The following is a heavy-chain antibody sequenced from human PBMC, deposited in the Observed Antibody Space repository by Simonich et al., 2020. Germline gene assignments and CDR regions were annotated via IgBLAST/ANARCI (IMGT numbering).Heavy chain of an antibody. Sequence: EVQLLESGGGLVQPGGSLRLSCAASGFTFSSYAMSWVRQAPGEGLGGVSAMRGRGGITYYADPVKGRFTISRDNSKNTLYLQMNSLRAEDTAVYYCAKRSGVSITGTFDYWGQGTLVTVSS. CDR1: GFTFSSYA. V-gene: IGHV3-23*01. CDR2: MRGRGGIT. J-gene: IGHJ4*02. D-gene: IGHD1-7*01. CDR3: AKRSGVSITGTFDY.